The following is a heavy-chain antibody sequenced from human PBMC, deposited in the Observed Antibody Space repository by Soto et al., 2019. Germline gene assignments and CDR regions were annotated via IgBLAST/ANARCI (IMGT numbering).Heavy chain of an antibody. CDR2: IYYNWST. V-gene: IGHV4-59*08. CDR3: AGPYPYESSGYHLNY. CDR1: GGSISSYY. J-gene: IGHJ4*02. D-gene: IGHD3-22*01. Sequence: SETLSLTCTVSGGSISSYYWCWIRLPPGKGLGWGRIIYYNWSTNYNPSLTRRVTISVDTSKTQFSLKLSSVTAADTAVYSCAGPYPYESSGYHLNYWAQGTXVTVSS.